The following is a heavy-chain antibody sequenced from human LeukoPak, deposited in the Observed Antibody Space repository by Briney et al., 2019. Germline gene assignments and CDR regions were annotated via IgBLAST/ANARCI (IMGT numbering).Heavy chain of an antibody. V-gene: IGHV4-39*01. CDR2: IFYGERN. CDR1: GGSIINADYY. CDR3: ARRLPTAAANTRGYFEY. J-gene: IGHJ4*01. Sequence: SETLSLTCSVSGGSIINADYYWGWIRQAPGKGLEWIGSIFYGERNHYNPSLKSRATMSVDTSKNQFSLKLTSVTAADAAMYYYARRLPTAAANTRGYFEYWGQGAVVTVSS. D-gene: IGHD2-2*01.